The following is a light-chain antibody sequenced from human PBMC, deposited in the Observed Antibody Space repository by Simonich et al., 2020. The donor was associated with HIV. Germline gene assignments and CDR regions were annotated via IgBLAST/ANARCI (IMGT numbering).Light chain of an antibody. V-gene: IGKV4-1*01. CDR3: QQYYSIPFT. Sequence: DIVMTQSPDSLAVSLGERATINCKSSQSVLYSSNNKNYLAWYQQKPGQPPKLLIYWASTRESGVPDRFSGSGSATDFTLSISSLQAEDVAIYYCQQYYSIPFTFGPGTKVDIK. CDR1: QSVLYSSNNKNY. CDR2: WAS. J-gene: IGKJ3*01.